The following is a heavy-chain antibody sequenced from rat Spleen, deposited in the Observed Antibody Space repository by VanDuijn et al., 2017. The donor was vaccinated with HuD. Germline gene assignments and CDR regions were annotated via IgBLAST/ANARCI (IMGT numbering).Heavy chain of an antibody. Sequence: EVQLVESGGGLVQPGRSMKLSCAASGFTFNKYDMAWVRQAPTKGLEWVASISTGGGNTYYRDSVKGRFTISRHNAKTTLYLQMDSLRSEDTATYYCTTGVYWGQGVMVTVSS. J-gene: IGHJ2*01. CDR3: TTGVY. CDR2: ISTGGGNT. D-gene: IGHD4-3*01. CDR1: GFTFNKYD. V-gene: IGHV5-25*01.